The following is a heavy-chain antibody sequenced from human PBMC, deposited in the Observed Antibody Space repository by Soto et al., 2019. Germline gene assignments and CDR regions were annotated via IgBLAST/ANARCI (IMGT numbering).Heavy chain of an antibody. Sequence: QVQLQQWGAGLLKPSETLSLTCGVSGASLSGVYWTWIRQTPGRGLEWIGEINHSGSAYYNPALGARVTIAVDTSKKQFSLSLTAVTAADTGRYHCARAFKGIIDNTGWPKLYYYGLDVWAQGTAVIVSS. CDR3: ARAFKGIIDNTGWPKLYYYGLDV. V-gene: IGHV4-34*01. CDR1: GASLSGVY. J-gene: IGHJ6*02. D-gene: IGHD6-19*01. CDR2: INHSGSA.